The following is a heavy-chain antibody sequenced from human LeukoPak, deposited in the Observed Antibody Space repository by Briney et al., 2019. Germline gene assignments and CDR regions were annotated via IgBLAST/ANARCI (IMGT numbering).Heavy chain of an antibody. D-gene: IGHD1-26*01. CDR3: ARDSGSGSYYGMDV. J-gene: IGHJ6*02. V-gene: IGHV1-18*01. Sequence: ASVKVSCKASGYTFTNYGVTWVRQAPGQGLEWIGWISAYNGDTNYAQKVQGRVTLTTDTSTSTAYMELRSLLSDDTAVYYCARDSGSGSYYGMDVWGQGTTVTVSS. CDR1: GYTFTNYG. CDR2: ISAYNGDT.